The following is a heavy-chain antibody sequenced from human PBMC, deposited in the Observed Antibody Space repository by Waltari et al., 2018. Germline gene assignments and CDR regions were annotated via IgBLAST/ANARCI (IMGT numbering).Heavy chain of an antibody. J-gene: IGHJ4*02. CDR2: INPKTNSA. D-gene: IGHD1-26*01. CDR3: ASPTGVGATYGDFDY. CDR1: GYTFTGYY. V-gene: IGHV1-2*02. Sequence: QVQLVQSGAEVKKPGASVKVSCKASGYTFTGYYIHWVRQAPGQGLEWMGWINPKTNSAYYAQKCQGRVSITSDTSITTAYMELSRLRSDDTAVYYCASPTGVGATYGDFDYWGQGTLVTVSS.